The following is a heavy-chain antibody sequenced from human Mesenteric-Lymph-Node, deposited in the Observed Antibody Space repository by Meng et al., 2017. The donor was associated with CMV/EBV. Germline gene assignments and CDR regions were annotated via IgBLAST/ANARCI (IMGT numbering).Heavy chain of an antibody. Sequence: GGSLRLSCTASGFTLSPYSMNWFRQAPGKGLEWVSSITVGYTSYADSVKGRFTISRDNAKNSLFLQMNSLRAEDTAVYYCTRDVYYSCGGDCYYFDVWGQGTPVTVSS. D-gene: IGHD2-21*01. V-gene: IGHV3-21*06. CDR3: TRDVYYSCGGDCYYFDV. CDR2: ITVGYT. CDR1: GFTLSPYS. J-gene: IGHJ4*02.